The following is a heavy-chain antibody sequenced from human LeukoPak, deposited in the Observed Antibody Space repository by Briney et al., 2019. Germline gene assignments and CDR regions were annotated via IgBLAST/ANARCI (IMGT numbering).Heavy chain of an antibody. CDR1: GYSVTSYW. V-gene: IGHV5-10-1*01. CDR2: IDPSDSYT. J-gene: IGHJ4*02. D-gene: IGHD6-6*01. Sequence: GESLKIYCKGSGYSVTSYWISWVRQMPGKDLEWMGRIDPSDSYTNYSPSFQGHVTISADKSISTAYLQWSSLKASDTAMYYCAIIERSSYYCHSWGQGTLVTVSS. CDR3: AIIERSSYYCHS.